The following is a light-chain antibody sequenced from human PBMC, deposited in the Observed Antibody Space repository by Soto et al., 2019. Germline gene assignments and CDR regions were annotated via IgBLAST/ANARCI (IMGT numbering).Light chain of an antibody. Sequence: QSALTQPASGSGSPGQSITISCTGTSSDIGGYNYVSLYQQHPGKAPKLMVYEVINRPSGVSHRFSGARSGNTAPLTISGLQAEDEAVYYCASYSPTSSNYVLGNGTKVT. CDR2: EVI. V-gene: IGLV2-14*01. CDR3: ASYSPTSSNYV. CDR1: SSDIGGYNY. J-gene: IGLJ6*01.